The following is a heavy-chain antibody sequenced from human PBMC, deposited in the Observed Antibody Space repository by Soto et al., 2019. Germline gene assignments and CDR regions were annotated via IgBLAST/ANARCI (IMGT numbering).Heavy chain of an antibody. CDR1: GGSISSGGYY. Sequence: PSETLSLTCTVSGGSISSGGYYWSWIRQHPGKGLEWIGYIYYSGSTYYNPSLKSRVTISVDTSKNQFSLKLSSVTAADTAVYYCARVAYGDSDYYYYYMDVWGKGTTVTVSS. CDR3: ARVAYGDSDYYYYYMDV. V-gene: IGHV4-31*03. J-gene: IGHJ6*03. CDR2: IYYSGST. D-gene: IGHD4-17*01.